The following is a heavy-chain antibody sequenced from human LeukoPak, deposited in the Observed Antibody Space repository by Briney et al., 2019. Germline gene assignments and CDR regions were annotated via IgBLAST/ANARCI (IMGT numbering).Heavy chain of an antibody. D-gene: IGHD3-22*01. J-gene: IGHJ1*01. CDR3: ATSYDSSGYYYLY. Sequence: GESLKTSCKDSGYSFASYWIGWVRQMPGKGLEWMGIIYPGDSDTRYSPSFQGQVTISADKSISTAYLQWSSLKASDTAMYYCATSYDSSGYYYLYWGQGTLVTVSS. CDR2: IYPGDSDT. V-gene: IGHV5-51*01. CDR1: GYSFASYW.